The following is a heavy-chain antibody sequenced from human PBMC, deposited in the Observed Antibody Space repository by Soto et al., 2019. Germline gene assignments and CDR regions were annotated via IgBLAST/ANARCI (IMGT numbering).Heavy chain of an antibody. CDR3: ARDFCCSGGSCYSGAPT. CDR2: IYYSGST. V-gene: IGHV4-31*03. J-gene: IGHJ5*02. CDR1: GGSISSGGYY. D-gene: IGHD2-15*01. Sequence: SETLSLTCTVSGGSISSGGYYWSWIRQHPGKGLEWIGYIYYSGSTYYNPSLKSRVTISVDTSKNQFSLKLSSVTAADTAVYYCARDFCCSGGSCYSGAPTWGQGTLVTVSS.